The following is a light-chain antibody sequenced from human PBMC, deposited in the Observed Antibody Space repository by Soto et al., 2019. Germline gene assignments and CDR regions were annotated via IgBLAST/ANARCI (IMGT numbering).Light chain of an antibody. CDR1: SSDVGSYNL. V-gene: IGLV2-23*02. CDR3: CSYAGRSTYV. Sequence: QSVLTQPASVSGSPGQSITISCTGTSSDVGSYNLVSWYQQHPGKAPKLMIYEVSKRPSGVSNRFSGSKSGNTASLTISGLQAEDGAGYYCCSYAGRSTYVFGTRTKVTVL. CDR2: EVS. J-gene: IGLJ1*01.